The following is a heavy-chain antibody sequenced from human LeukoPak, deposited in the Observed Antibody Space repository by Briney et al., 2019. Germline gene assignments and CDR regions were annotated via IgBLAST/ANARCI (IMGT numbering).Heavy chain of an antibody. CDR2: ISGSGGRT. V-gene: IGHV3-23*01. J-gene: IGHJ3*02. D-gene: IGHD1-26*01. CDR3: AKGSREWELLDAFDI. CDR1: GSTFSSYG. Sequence: GGSQRLSCAASGSTFSSYGMSWVRQAPGKGLEGVSGISGSGGRTDYADSVKGRFIISRDNAKKTLFLQMNSLRAEDTAVYYCAKGSREWELLDAFDIWGQGTMVTVSS.